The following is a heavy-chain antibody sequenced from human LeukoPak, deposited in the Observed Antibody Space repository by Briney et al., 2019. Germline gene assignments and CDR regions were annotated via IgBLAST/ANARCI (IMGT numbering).Heavy chain of an antibody. CDR1: GFIFSSYA. Sequence: GGSLRLSCKASGFIFSSYAMSWVRQAPGKGLQWVSLITGSGGNSYYTDSVKGRFTLSRDNSKNTLFLQMNSLRAEDTAVYFCAKKSLWSGPFDYWGQGSLVTVFS. J-gene: IGHJ4*02. CDR2: ITGSGGNS. V-gene: IGHV3-23*01. CDR3: AKKSLWSGPFDY. D-gene: IGHD3-3*01.